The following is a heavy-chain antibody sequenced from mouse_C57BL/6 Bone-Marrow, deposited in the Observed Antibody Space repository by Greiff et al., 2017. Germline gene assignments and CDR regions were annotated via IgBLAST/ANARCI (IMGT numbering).Heavy chain of an antibody. CDR2: IYPGSGNT. Sequence: QVQLQQSGAELVRPGASVKLSCKASGYTFTDYYINWVKQRPGQGLEWIARIYPGSGNTYYNEKFKGKATLTAEKSSSTAYMQLSSLTSEDSAVXFCARSGGFDNGGQGTTLTVSS. CDR3: ARSGGFDN. D-gene: IGHD3-1*01. V-gene: IGHV1-76*01. J-gene: IGHJ2*01. CDR1: GYTFTDYY.